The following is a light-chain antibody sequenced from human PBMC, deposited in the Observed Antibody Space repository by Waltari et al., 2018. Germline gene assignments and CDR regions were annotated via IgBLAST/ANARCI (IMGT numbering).Light chain of an antibody. CDR1: QRIDTW. Sequence: DIQMTQSPPTLSASVGDRITITCRASQRIDTWLAWYQQKPGKAPKFLIYKSSILGRGVPSRFDGSGSGTEFTLTINGLQPDDFATYYCQQYETESYTFGQGTKV. J-gene: IGKJ2*01. CDR2: KSS. CDR3: QQYETESYT. V-gene: IGKV1-5*03.